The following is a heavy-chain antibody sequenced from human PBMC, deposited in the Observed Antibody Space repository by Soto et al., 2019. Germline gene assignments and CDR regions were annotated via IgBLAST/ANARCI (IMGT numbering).Heavy chain of an antibody. J-gene: IGHJ6*02. CDR3: VTWGNLGASDTDYDTDV. D-gene: IGHD3-16*01. CDR2: INPNSGGT. CDR1: GYTFTGYY. Sequence: ASVKVSCKASGYTFTGYYMHWVRQAPGQGLEWMGWINPNSGGTNYAQKFQGWVTMTRDTSISTAYMELSSLRPEDTAVYYCVTWGNLGASDTDYDTDVWGQGTTVTVSS. V-gene: IGHV1-2*04.